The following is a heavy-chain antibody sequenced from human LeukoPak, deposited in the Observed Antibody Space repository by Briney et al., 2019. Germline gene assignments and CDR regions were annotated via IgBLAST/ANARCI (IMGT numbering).Heavy chain of an antibody. CDR2: INHSGST. V-gene: IGHV4-34*01. Sequence: SQTLSLTCAVYGGSFSGYYWSWIRQPPGKGLEWIGEINHSGSTNYNPSLKSRVTISVDTSKNQFSLKLSSVTAADTAVYYCARISIVGATTLDYWGQRTLVTVSS. J-gene: IGHJ4*02. CDR3: ARISIVGATTLDY. CDR1: GGSFSGYY. D-gene: IGHD1-26*01.